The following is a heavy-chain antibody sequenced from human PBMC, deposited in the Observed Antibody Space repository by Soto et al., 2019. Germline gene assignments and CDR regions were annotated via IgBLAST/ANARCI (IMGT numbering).Heavy chain of an antibody. CDR3: ASVRGGYYYAMDV. CDR2: IYHSGST. CDR1: GGSISSSNW. Sequence: QVQLQESGPGLVKPSGTLSLTCAVSGGSISSSNWWSWVRQPPGKGLEWIGEIYHSGSTNYNPSLKRXXXXSXXXSKNQFXLXXXXVTAAXTXVXYCASVRGGYYYAMDVWGQGTTVTVSS. D-gene: IGHD3-10*02. V-gene: IGHV4-4*02. J-gene: IGHJ6*02.